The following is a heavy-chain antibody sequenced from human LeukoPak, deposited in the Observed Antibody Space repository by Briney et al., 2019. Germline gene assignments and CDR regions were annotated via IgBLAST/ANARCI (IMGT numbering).Heavy chain of an antibody. CDR2: INHSGST. Sequence: SETLSLTCAVYGGSFSGYYWSWIRQPPGKGLEWIGEINHSGSTNYNPSLKSRVTISVDTSKNQFSLKLSSVTAADTAVYYCARDPNMLYWFDPWGQGTLVTVSS. V-gene: IGHV4-34*01. J-gene: IGHJ5*02. D-gene: IGHD3-16*01. CDR1: GGSFSGYY. CDR3: ARDPNMLYWFDP.